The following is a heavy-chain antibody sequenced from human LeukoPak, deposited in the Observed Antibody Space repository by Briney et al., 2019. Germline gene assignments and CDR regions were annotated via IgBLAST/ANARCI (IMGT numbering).Heavy chain of an antibody. CDR1: GYTFTSYY. CDR2: INPSGGST. J-gene: IGHJ4*02. V-gene: IGHV1-46*01. D-gene: IGHD5-12*01. Sequence: GASVKVSCKASGYTFTSYYMHWVRQAPGQGLEWMGIINPSGGSTSYAQKFQGRVTMTRDTSISTAYMELSRLRSDDTAVYYCARDSTDIAATIEDYWGQGTLVTVSS. CDR3: ARDSTDIAATIEDY.